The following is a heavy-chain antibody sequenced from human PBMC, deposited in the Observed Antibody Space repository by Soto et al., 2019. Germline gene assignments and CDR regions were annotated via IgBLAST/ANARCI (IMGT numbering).Heavy chain of an antibody. CDR1: GYTFYRYG. CDR3: ARDTHLVSNGYYLERFDT. CDR2: INPSNDNT. D-gene: IGHD3-22*01. V-gene: IGHV1-18*01. Sequence: SSVQVSCKASGYTFYRYGITWVRQAPGQGLEWMGWINPSNDNTNYAQKFRGRVTMTTDASTSTAHMELRSLKSDDTAVYYCARDTHLVSNGYYLERFDTRGQGNLVTVSS. J-gene: IGHJ5*02.